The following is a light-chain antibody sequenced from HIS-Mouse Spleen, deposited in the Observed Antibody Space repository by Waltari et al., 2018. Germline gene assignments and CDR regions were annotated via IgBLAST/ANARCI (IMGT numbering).Light chain of an antibody. Sequence: QSALTQPASVSGSPGPSITISCPGTRSDVGGYNYVSWYQQHPGKAPKLMIYEVSNRPSGVSNRFSGSKSGNTASLTISGLQAEDEADYYCSSYTSSSTLFGGGTKLTVL. V-gene: IGLV2-14*01. J-gene: IGLJ2*01. CDR3: SSYTSSSTL. CDR2: EVS. CDR1: RSDVGGYNY.